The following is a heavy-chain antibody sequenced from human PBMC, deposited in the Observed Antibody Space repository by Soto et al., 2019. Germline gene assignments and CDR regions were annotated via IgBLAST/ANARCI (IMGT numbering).Heavy chain of an antibody. Sequence: DVQLVESGGGLVQPWGSVRLSCAASGFSFSVSSMHWVRQASGKGLEWLGRIRSKTYNYATTYSESVKDMFIISRDDSQDTMFLQMSSLRTEDTAMYYCAIEGAGFGQWGEGTRVTVSS. D-gene: IGHD1-26*01. CDR2: IRSKTYNYAT. V-gene: IGHV3-73*01. CDR3: AIEGAGFGQ. CDR1: GFSFSVSS. J-gene: IGHJ4*02.